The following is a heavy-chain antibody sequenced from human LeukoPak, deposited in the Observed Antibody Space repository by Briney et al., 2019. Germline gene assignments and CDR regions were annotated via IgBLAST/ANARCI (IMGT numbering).Heavy chain of an antibody. CDR2: ISSSSSYI. CDR1: GFTFSSYS. J-gene: IGHJ4*02. V-gene: IGHV3-21*01. Sequence: GGSLRLSCAASGFTFSSYSMNWVRQAPGKGLEWVSSISSSSSYIYYADSVKGRFTISRDNAKNSLYLQMNSLRAEDTAVYYCARAYSSSSWVKYYFDYWGQGTLVTASS. CDR3: ARAYSSSSWVKYYFDY. D-gene: IGHD6-6*01.